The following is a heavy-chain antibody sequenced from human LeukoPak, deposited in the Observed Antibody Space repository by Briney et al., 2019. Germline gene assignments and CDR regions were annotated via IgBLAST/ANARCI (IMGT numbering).Heavy chain of an antibody. CDR3: AKDQLYCSGGSCYLPPYYFDY. CDR1: GFTFSSYA. V-gene: IGHV3-23*01. J-gene: IGHJ4*02. CDR2: ISGSGGST. D-gene: IGHD2-15*01. Sequence: GGSLRLSCAASGFTFSSYAMSWVRQAPGKGLEWVSAISGSGGSTYYADSVKGRFTISRDNSKNTLYLQMNSLRAEDTAVYYCAKDQLYCSGGSCYLPPYYFDYWGQGTLVTVSS.